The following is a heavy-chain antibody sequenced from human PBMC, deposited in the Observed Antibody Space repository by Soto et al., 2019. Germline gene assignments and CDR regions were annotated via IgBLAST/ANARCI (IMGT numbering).Heavy chain of an antibody. D-gene: IGHD6-13*01. Sequence: QGQLQESGPGLVKPSETLSLTCTVSGVSISSYYWSWIRQPAGKGLEWIGRIYTSGSTNYNPSLKCRVTMSVDTSKNQFSLKLSSVTAADTAVYYCARDFPDSSSSYTPYYYGMDVWGQGTTVTVSS. CDR1: GVSISSYY. CDR3: ARDFPDSSSSYTPYYYGMDV. J-gene: IGHJ6*02. V-gene: IGHV4-4*07. CDR2: IYTSGST.